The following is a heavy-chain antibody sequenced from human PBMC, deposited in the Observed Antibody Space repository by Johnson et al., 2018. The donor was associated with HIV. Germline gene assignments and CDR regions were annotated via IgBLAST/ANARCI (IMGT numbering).Heavy chain of an antibody. Sequence: QMLLVESGGGLVKPGGSLKLSCTASGFTFSSYGMHWVRQAPGKGLEWVAFIRYDGSNKYYADSVKGRFTISRDNSKNTLYLQMNSLRAEDTAVYYCARDTDIVVVPARGDAFDIWGQGTMVTVSS. CDR3: ARDTDIVVVPARGDAFDI. CDR1: GFTFSSYG. V-gene: IGHV3-30*02. D-gene: IGHD2-2*01. J-gene: IGHJ3*02. CDR2: IRYDGSNK.